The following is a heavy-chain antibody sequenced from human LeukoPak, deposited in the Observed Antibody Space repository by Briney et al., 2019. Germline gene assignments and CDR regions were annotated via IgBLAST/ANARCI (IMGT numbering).Heavy chain of an antibody. CDR3: ARQKYYYDSSGYRYYYYGMDV. CDR1: GFTFSSYW. V-gene: IGHV3-7*01. J-gene: IGHJ6*02. CDR2: IKQDGSEK. Sequence: GGSLRLSCAASGFTFSSYWMSWVRQAPGKGLEWVANIKQDGSEKYYVDSVKGRFTISRGNAKNSLYLQMNSLRAEDTAVYYCARQKYYYDSSGYRYYYYGMDVWGQGTTVTVSS. D-gene: IGHD3-22*01.